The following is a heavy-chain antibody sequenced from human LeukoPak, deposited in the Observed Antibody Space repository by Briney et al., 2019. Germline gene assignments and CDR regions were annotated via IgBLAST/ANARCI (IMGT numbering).Heavy chain of an antibody. CDR3: ARVGSSGWYDY. CDR1: GFTFSPYT. CDR2: ISSSSSFI. V-gene: IGHV3-21*01. Sequence: GSLRLSCAASGFTFSPYTMNWVRQAPGKGLEWVSSISSSSSFIYYADSVKGRFTISSDNAKNSLYLQMHSLRAEDTAVYYCARVGSSGWYDYWGQGTLVTVSS. J-gene: IGHJ4*02. D-gene: IGHD6-19*01.